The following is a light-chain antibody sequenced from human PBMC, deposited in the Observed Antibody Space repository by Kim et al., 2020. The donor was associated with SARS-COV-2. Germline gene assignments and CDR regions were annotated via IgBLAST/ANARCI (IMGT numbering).Light chain of an antibody. Sequence: VCPGGRATLSRRASQIVGSNFAWYQLKPGQAPRLLIYDASTRATGIPARFSGSGSGTEFTLTISSLQSEDFAVYYCQQYNNWRTFGQGTKVDIK. CDR1: QIVGSN. V-gene: IGKV3-15*01. CDR2: DAS. CDR3: QQYNNWRT. J-gene: IGKJ1*01.